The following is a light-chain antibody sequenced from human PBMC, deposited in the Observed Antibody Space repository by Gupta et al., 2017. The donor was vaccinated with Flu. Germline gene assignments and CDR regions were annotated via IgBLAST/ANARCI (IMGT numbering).Light chain of an antibody. CDR2: SNY. Sequence: QSVLTQPPSASETPGQRITISCSGSSSNIGNNAVTWYQHVPGTAPKLLIYSNYQRPSVVPDRFSGSKSGTAASLAISGLQSEDEADDYCAAWDDSVNGWVFGGGTKLTVL. V-gene: IGLV1-44*01. J-gene: IGLJ3*02. CDR1: SSNIGNNA. CDR3: AAWDDSVNGWV.